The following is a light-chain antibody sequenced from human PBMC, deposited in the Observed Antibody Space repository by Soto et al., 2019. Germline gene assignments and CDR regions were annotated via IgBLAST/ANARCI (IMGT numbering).Light chain of an antibody. CDR1: SSDVGGYNY. CDR3: CSYAGSYSGV. V-gene: IGLV2-11*01. Sequence: QSALTQPRSVSGSPGQSVTISCTRTSSDVGGYNYVSWYQQHPGKAPKLMIYDVSKRPSGVPDRFSGSKSGNTASLTISGLQAEDEADYYCCSYAGSYSGVFGGGTKLTVL. J-gene: IGLJ3*02. CDR2: DVS.